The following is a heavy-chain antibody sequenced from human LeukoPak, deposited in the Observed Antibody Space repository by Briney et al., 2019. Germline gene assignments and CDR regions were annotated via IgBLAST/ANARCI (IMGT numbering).Heavy chain of an antibody. D-gene: IGHD3/OR15-3a*01. CDR1: GDSISSSSYY. J-gene: IGHJ4*02. V-gene: IGHV4-39*01. CDR3: ARQTGSGLFILP. Sequence: KPSETLSLTCSVSGDSISSSSYYWGWIRQPPGKGLEWIGEINHSGSTNYNPSLKSRVTISIDTSKNQFSLKLASVTAADTAVYYCARQTGSGLFILPGGQGTLVTVSS. CDR2: INHSGST.